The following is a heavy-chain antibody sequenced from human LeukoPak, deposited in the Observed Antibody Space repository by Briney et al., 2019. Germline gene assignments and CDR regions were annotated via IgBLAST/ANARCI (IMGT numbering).Heavy chain of an antibody. V-gene: IGHV3-23*01. CDR3: APATIAAATGHHFYYGMGV. D-gene: IGHD6-25*01. CDR2: VSSSGSST. Sequence: GGSLRLSCVASGFTFSNHAISWVRQAPGRGLEWVSLVSSSGSSTYYADSAKGRFTISRDNSKNTLYLQMNSLTADDTAVYYCAPATIAAATGHHFYYGMGVWGQGTTVTVSS. J-gene: IGHJ6*02. CDR1: GFTFSNHA.